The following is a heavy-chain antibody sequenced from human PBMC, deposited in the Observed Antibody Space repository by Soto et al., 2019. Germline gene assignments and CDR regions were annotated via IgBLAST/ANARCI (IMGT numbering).Heavy chain of an antibody. D-gene: IGHD1-26*01. CDR2: ISGSGAGT. CDR1: GFSFSNYA. V-gene: IGHV3-23*01. CDR3: AKSIKSGSNYVGNAKDV. J-gene: IGHJ6*02. Sequence: EVQLLESGGTLVQVGGSLRLSCVASGFSFSNYAVTWVRQAPGKGLEWVSAISGSGAGTYYADSVKGRFTISRDNSKNTVHLQMNSLRGEDTAVYHCAKSIKSGSNYVGNAKDVRGQGTTVIVS.